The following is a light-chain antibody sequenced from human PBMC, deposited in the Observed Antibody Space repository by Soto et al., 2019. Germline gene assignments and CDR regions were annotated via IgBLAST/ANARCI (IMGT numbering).Light chain of an antibody. CDR3: QQRSNWLWT. CDR1: QTVRNNY. CDR2: DAS. V-gene: IGKV3-11*01. J-gene: IGKJ1*01. Sequence: EFVLTQSPGTLSLSPGERATLSCMASQTVRNNYLAWYQQKPGQAPRLLIYDASNRATGIPARFSGSGSGTDFTLTISSLEPEDFAVYYCQQRSNWLWTFGQGTKVDIK.